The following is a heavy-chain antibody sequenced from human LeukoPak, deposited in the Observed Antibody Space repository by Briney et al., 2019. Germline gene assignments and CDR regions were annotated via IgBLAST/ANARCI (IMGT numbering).Heavy chain of an antibody. Sequence: SETLSLTCTVSGDSISNYYWSWIRQPAGKGLEWIGRIYNSGSTKYNPSLKSRVTISVDKSKNQFSLKLSSVTAADTAMYYCARDSCRSTSCYHNWFDPWGQGTLDTVSS. V-gene: IGHV4-4*07. J-gene: IGHJ5*02. D-gene: IGHD2-2*01. CDR1: GDSISNYY. CDR2: IYNSGST. CDR3: ARDSCRSTSCYHNWFDP.